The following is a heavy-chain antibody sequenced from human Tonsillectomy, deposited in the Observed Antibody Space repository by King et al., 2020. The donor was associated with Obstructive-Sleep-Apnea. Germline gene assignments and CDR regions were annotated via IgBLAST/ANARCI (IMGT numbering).Heavy chain of an antibody. CDR1: GGSISSGGYY. J-gene: IGHJ6*02. CDR3: ARVRFGELYGMDV. Sequence: QLQESGPGLVKPSQTLSLTCTVSGGSISSGGYYWSWIRQHPGKGLEWIGYIYYSGSTYYNPSLKSRVTISVDTSKNQFSLKLSSVTAAATAVYYCARVRFGELYGMDVWGQGTTVTVSS. CDR2: IYYSGST. D-gene: IGHD3-10*01. V-gene: IGHV4-31*03.